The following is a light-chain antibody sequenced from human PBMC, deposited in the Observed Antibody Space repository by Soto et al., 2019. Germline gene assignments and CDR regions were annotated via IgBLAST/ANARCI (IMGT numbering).Light chain of an antibody. CDR1: QSISSW. CDR3: QQSYSTPIT. V-gene: IGKV1-5*01. Sequence: DIQMSQSPSTLSASVGDRVTITCRASQSISSWLAWYQQKPGKAPKLLIYDASSLESGVPSRFSGSGSGTEFTLTISSLQPEDFATYYCQQSYSTPITFGQGTRLEI. J-gene: IGKJ5*01. CDR2: DAS.